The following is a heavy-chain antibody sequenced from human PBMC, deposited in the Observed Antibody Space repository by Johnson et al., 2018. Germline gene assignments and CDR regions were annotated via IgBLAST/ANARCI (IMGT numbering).Heavy chain of an antibody. V-gene: IGHV3-30-3*01. CDR2: ISYDGSNK. J-gene: IGHJ3*02. D-gene: IGHD6-19*01. Sequence: QVRLVEAGGGVVQPGRSLRLCCAASGFTFSSYAMHWVRQAPGKGLEWVAVISYDGSNKYYADSVTGRFTISSDNSKNTLYLQMNSLRAEDTAVYYCARDLYASRYSSARIRDDAFDIWGQGTMVTVSS. CDR3: ARDLYASRYSSARIRDDAFDI. CDR1: GFTFSSYA.